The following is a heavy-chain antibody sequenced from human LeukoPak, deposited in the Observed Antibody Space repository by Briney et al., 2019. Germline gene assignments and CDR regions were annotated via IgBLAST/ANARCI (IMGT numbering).Heavy chain of an antibody. D-gene: IGHD7-27*01. J-gene: IGHJ4*02. CDR1: GFTFSSYA. CDR3: AKTGQFDY. CDR2: ITGSGGNT. Sequence: SGGSLRLSCVASGFTFSSYAMSWVRQAPGKGLEWVSTITGSGGNTFYADPVKGRFAVSRDNSKNTLYLQMNSLRAEDTAVYYCAKTGQFDYWGQGTLVTDSS. V-gene: IGHV3-23*01.